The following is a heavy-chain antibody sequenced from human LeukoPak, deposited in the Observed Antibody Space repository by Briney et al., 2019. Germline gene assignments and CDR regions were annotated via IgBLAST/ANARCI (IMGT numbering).Heavy chain of an antibody. Sequence: GGSLRLSCAASGFTFSSYAMSWVRQAPGKGLEWVSAISGSGGSTYYADSVKGRFTISRDNSKNTLYLQMNSLRAEDTAVYYCAKPGRRYDYVWGSYRPQPIDYWGQGTLVTVSS. CDR3: AKPGRRYDYVWGSYRPQPIDY. J-gene: IGHJ4*02. D-gene: IGHD3-16*02. CDR1: GFTFSSYA. V-gene: IGHV3-23*01. CDR2: ISGSGGST.